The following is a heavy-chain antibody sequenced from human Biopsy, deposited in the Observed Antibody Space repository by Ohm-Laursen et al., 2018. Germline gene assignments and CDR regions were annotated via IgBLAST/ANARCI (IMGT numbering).Heavy chain of an antibody. Sequence: GTLSLTCAVYGESFNGYYWSWIRQTPGKGLEWIGEINHSGRTNYNPSLKSRVTISVDTSKNQFSLKVRSVTAADTAVYYCVRGVDYYDPYHFYALDVWGQGTTVTVSS. CDR3: VRGVDYYDPYHFYALDV. CDR2: INHSGRT. D-gene: IGHD3-22*01. V-gene: IGHV4-34*01. CDR1: GESFNGYY. J-gene: IGHJ6*02.